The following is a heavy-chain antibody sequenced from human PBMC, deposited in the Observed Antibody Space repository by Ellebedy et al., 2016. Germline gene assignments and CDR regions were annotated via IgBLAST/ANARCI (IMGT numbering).Heavy chain of an antibody. V-gene: IGHV4-39*01. CDR1: GGSIIGSDYY. CDR3: APSYPGYNPNWFGP. J-gene: IGHJ5*02. D-gene: IGHD5-24*01. Sequence: GSLRLSCAVSGGSIIGSDYYWAWIRQPPGKGLEWIGSIFYTGGTYLNPSLKSRVTISIDASENQFSLKVTSVTAADTAVYYCAPSYPGYNPNWFGPWGQGTLVTVAS. CDR2: IFYTGGT.